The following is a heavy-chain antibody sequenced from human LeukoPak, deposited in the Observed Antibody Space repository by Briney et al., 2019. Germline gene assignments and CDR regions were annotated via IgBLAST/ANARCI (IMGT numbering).Heavy chain of an antibody. V-gene: IGHV4-39*01. CDR2: FYYIGGT. CDR3: ARILTTFDS. J-gene: IGHJ4*02. CDR1: RGSISSSSYY. Sequence: SETLSLTCTVSRGSISSSSYYWGWIRQPPGKRLEWIGSFYYIGGTYYNLSLEGRVTISADSSKNQFSLKLTSVTAADTALYYCARILTTFDSWGQGTLVTVSS. D-gene: IGHD4-11*01.